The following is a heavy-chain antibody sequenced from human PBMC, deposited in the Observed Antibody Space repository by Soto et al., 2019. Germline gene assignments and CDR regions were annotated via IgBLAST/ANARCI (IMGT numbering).Heavy chain of an antibody. J-gene: IGHJ4*02. D-gene: IGHD6-19*01. V-gene: IGHV3-30*18. CDR1: GFTFSSYG. Sequence: QVQLVESGGGVVQPGRSLRLSCAASGFTFSSYGMHWVRQAPGKGLAWVAVISYDGSNKDYADSVKGRFTISRDNSKNTLYLQMISLRAEDTAAYCCAKDRRVVAVAAPFDYWGQGTLVTVSS. CDR2: ISYDGSNK. CDR3: AKDRRVVAVAAPFDY.